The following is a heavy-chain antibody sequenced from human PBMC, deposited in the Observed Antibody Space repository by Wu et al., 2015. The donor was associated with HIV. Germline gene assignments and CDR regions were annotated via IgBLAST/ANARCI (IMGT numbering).Heavy chain of an antibody. CDR2: LNPNSGYT. V-gene: IGHV1-8*01. J-gene: IGHJ4*02. CDR3: ATGGPTN. Sequence: QVQLVQSGAEVKKPGASVKVSCKASGYTFTGHDVNWVRQTRGQGLEWMGWLNPNSGYTVYLQKFQGRVSMTADTSINTAYMELSGLTSEDTAVYYCATGGPTNWGQGTLVTVSS. D-gene: IGHD1-14*01. CDR1: GYTFTGHD.